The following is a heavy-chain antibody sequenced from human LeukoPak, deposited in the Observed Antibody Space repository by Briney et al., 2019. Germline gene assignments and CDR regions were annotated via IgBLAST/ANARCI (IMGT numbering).Heavy chain of an antibody. CDR2: IGSSTNYI. V-gene: IGHV3-21*01. Sequence: GGSQRLSCAASGFTFSSYNMNWVRQAPGKGLEWVSSIGSSTNYIYHSDSVKGRFIISRDNAKNSLYLQMNSLRAEDTAAYYCARHRSSSSWCMEDGFDIWGQGTMVTVSA. CDR1: GFTFSSYN. CDR3: ARHRSSSSWCMEDGFDI. J-gene: IGHJ3*02. D-gene: IGHD6-13*01.